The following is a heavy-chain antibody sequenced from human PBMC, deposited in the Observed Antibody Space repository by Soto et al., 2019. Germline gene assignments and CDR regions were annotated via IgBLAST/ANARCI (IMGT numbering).Heavy chain of an antibody. CDR1: GFPSRNYG. CDR2: IKSDGSST. CDR3: ARSVRSGSFPYYYYAMDV. D-gene: IGHD3-10*01. Sequence: GGSLSLSCAASGFPSRNYGMHWVRQAPGKGLVWVSHIKSDGSSTNYADSVKGRFTISRDNAKNTLDLQMHGLRAEDMAVYYCARSVRSGSFPYYYYAMDVWGQGT. V-gene: IGHV3-74*01. J-gene: IGHJ6*02.